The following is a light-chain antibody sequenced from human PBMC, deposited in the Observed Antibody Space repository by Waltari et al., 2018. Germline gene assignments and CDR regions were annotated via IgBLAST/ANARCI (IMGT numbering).Light chain of an antibody. Sequence: EIVLTQTPGTLSLSPGERAILSCSTSESISSIHLAWYQQKPVQVPRVLIYGASSRATGIPDRFSGSGSGTDFTLTISRLEPEDFGVYYCQQYGSSPFTFGPGTTVDIK. CDR2: GAS. CDR3: QQYGSSPFT. CDR1: ESISSIH. V-gene: IGKV3-20*01. J-gene: IGKJ3*01.